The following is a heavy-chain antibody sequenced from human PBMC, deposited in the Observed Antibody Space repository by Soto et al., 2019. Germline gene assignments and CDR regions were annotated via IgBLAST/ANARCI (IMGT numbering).Heavy chain of an antibody. Sequence: EMHLLESGGDLVQPGGSIRLSCAGTGFTFSTSAMTWVRQAPGRGLEWVSHISLDYSTYYADFVKGRFTVSRDNSKNTLHLQMSSLRAEDTAVYYCAKHKGSRYAIDFWGQGTLVTVSP. CDR2: ISLDYST. CDR3: AKHKGSRYAIDF. D-gene: IGHD3-16*01. CDR1: GFTFSTSA. J-gene: IGHJ4*02. V-gene: IGHV3-23*01.